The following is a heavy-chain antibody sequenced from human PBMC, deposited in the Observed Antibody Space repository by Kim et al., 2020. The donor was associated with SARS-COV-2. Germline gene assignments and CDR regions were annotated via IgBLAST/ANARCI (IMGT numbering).Heavy chain of an antibody. CDR2: IFSSGST. J-gene: IGHJ4*02. D-gene: IGHD3-22*01. Sequence: SETLSLTCTVSRGSITNYYWSWLRQPPGKGLEWLGYIFSSGSTNYNPSLRSRLTLSVDTSKNQFSLKMTSATAADTAVYFCARGGYYSDSGGYYYPFDYWGQGTLVTVSS. V-gene: IGHV4-59*01. CDR3: ARGGYYSDSGGYYYPFDY. CDR1: RGSITNYY.